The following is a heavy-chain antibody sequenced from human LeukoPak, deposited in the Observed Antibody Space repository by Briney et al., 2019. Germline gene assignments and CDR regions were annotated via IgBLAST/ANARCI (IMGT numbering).Heavy chain of an antibody. V-gene: IGHV3-9*01. J-gene: IGHJ4*02. Sequence: GGSLRLSCAASGFTFDDYAMHWVRQAPGKGLEWVSGISWNSGSIGYADSVKGRFTISRDNAKNSLYLQMNSLRAEDTALYYCAKDPLYDSSGYFDYWGQGTLVTVSS. CDR3: AKDPLYDSSGYFDY. CDR1: GFTFDDYA. D-gene: IGHD3-22*01. CDR2: ISWNSGSI.